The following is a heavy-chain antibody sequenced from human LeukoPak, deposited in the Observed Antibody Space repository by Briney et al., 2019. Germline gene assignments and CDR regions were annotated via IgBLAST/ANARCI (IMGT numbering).Heavy chain of an antibody. CDR2: INPNSGGT. CDR3: ASLYSSSWSYYYYGMDV. Sequence: ASVKVSCKASGYTFTGYYMHWVRQAPGQGLEWMGWINPNSGGTNYAQKFQGRVTMTRDTSISTAYMELSRLRSDDTAVYYCASLYSSSWSYYYYGMDVWGQGTTVTVSS. CDR1: GYTFTGYY. J-gene: IGHJ6*02. D-gene: IGHD6-13*01. V-gene: IGHV1-2*02.